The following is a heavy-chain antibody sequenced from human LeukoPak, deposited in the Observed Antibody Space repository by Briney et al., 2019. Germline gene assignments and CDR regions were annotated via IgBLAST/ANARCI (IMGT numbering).Heavy chain of an antibody. J-gene: IGHJ4*02. CDR2: IRALTTTT. V-gene: IGHV3-23*01. CDR1: GFTFSSFA. CDR3: AKGGWSSYFDY. D-gene: IGHD6-6*01. Sequence: GGSLRLSCAASGFTFSSFAMTWVRQVPGKGLEWVSTIRALTTTTTYVDSVKGRFTISRDNSKNRLYLQMNSLRAEDTAIYYCAKGGWSSYFDYWGQGALVTVSS.